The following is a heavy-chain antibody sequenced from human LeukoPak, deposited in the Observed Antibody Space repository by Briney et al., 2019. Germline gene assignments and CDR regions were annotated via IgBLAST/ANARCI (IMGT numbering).Heavy chain of an antibody. J-gene: IGHJ4*02. CDR3: ARVAGSIDY. CDR2: MNLNSGYT. V-gene: IGHV1-8*03. D-gene: IGHD6-19*01. Sequence: ASVKVSCKTSGYTFTTYDINWVRQATGQGLEWMGWMNLNSGYTGYAQKFQDRVTITRDTSISTAYMELSSLRSEDTAVYYCARVAGSIDYWGQGTLVTVSS. CDR1: GYTFTTYD.